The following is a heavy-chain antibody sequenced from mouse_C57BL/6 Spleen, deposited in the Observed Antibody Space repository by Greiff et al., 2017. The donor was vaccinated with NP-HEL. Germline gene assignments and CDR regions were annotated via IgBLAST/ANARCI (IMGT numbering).Heavy chain of an antibody. V-gene: IGHV2-5*01. Sequence: VKLMESGPGLVQPSQSLSITCTVSGFSLTSYGVHWVRQSPGKGLEWLGVIWRGGSTDYNAAFMSRLSITKDNSKSQVFFKMNSLQADDTAIYYCAKPMVTTKNAMDYWGQGTSVTVSS. CDR2: IWRGGST. D-gene: IGHD2-2*01. CDR3: AKPMVTTKNAMDY. J-gene: IGHJ4*01. CDR1: GFSLTSYG.